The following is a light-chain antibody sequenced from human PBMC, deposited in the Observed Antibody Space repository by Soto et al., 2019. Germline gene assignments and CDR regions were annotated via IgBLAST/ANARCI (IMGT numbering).Light chain of an antibody. CDR2: GAS. CDR3: QQVGRSPWK. Sequence: EIVLTQSPGTLSLSPGERATLSCRASQSVSSTYLAWYQQKPGQPPRLLIYGASSMATGIPVRFSGSGSWKDSTLTISRLEPEDFVVYYWQQVGRSPWKFGQGTKVEIK. V-gene: IGKV3-20*01. J-gene: IGKJ1*01. CDR1: QSVSSTY.